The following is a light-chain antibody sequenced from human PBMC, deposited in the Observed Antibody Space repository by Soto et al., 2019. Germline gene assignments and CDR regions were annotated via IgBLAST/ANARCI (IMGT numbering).Light chain of an antibody. CDR2: GAS. CDR3: QQRSNWPPST. V-gene: IGKV3D-20*02. J-gene: IGKJ5*01. CDR1: QSLPSGY. Sequence: RFPGSQSLTQGESVHLSCSAIQSLPSGYVAWYQQKPGQAPRLLIYGASSRATGIPDRFSGSGSGTDFILTISSLEPEDFAVYDCQQRSNWPPSTLGQASRLEIK.